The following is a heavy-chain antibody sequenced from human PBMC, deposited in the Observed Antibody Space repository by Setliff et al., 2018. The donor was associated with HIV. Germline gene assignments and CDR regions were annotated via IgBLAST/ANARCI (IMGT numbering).Heavy chain of an antibody. Sequence: SETLSLTCAVYGGSLSGHFWSWIRQPPGKGLEWIGNIYSTGRTYYKLSLESRVTISIDTSKNQLSLNVNSVTAADTATYYCATPGYDDDVFGYFRFWGRGTLVTVSS. J-gene: IGHJ1*01. CDR2: IYSTGRT. D-gene: IGHD5-12*01. CDR1: GGSLSGHF. V-gene: IGHV4-34*01. CDR3: ATPGYDDDVFGYFRF.